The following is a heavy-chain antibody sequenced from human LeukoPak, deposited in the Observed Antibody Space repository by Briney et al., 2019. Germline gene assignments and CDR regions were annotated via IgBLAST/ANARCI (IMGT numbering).Heavy chain of an antibody. CDR3: ARDVSDFRSFSKYYYMDV. CDR2: ISGYNSKP. Sequence: ASVKVSCETSGYGFTNYGINWVRQAPGQGLEWMGWISGYNSKPFYAQNFQGRVTMTTDTSTSTVYMELRSLRSDDTAVYYCARDVSDFRSFSKYYYMDVWGKGTTVTVSS. D-gene: IGHD3-3*01. V-gene: IGHV1-18*01. CDR1: GYGFTNYG. J-gene: IGHJ6*03.